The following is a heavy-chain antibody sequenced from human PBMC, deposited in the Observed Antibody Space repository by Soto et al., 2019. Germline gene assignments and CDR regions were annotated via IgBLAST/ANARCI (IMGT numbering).Heavy chain of an antibody. CDR3: ARAQYFYDSSGYLNYYFDY. D-gene: IGHD3-22*01. CDR1: GYTFTSYG. Sequence: ASVKVSCKASGYTFTSYGISWVRQAPGQGLEWMGGIIPILGTANYAQKFQGRVTITADESTSTAYMELSSLRSEDTAVYYCARAQYFYDSSGYLNYYFDYWGQGTLVTVSS. V-gene: IGHV1-69*13. CDR2: IIPILGTA. J-gene: IGHJ4*02.